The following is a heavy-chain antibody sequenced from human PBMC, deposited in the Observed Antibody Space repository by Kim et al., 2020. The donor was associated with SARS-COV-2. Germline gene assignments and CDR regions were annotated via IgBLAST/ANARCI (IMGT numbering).Heavy chain of an antibody. CDR1: GGTFSSYA. D-gene: IGHD3-22*01. CDR2: IIPIFGTA. J-gene: IGHJ4*02. Sequence: SVKVSCKASGGTFSSYAISWVRQAPGQGLEWMGGIIPIFGTANYAQKFQGRVTITADESTSTAYMELSSLRSEDTAVYYCARTWHDSSGYYYSTTYYFDYWGQGTLVTVSS. CDR3: ARTWHDSSGYYYSTTYYFDY. V-gene: IGHV1-69*13.